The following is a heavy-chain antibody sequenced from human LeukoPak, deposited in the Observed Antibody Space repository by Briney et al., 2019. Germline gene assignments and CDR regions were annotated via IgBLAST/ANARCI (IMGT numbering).Heavy chain of an antibody. CDR1: GFTFSSYA. CDR3: AKAIYSSSRMDV. V-gene: IGHV3-23*01. J-gene: IGHJ6*02. D-gene: IGHD6-13*01. CDR2: ISGSGGST. Sequence: GGPLRLSCAASGFTFSSYAMSWVRQAPGKGLEWVSAISGSGGSTYYADSVKGRFTISRDNSENTLYLQMNSLRAEDTAVYYCAKAIYSSSRMDVWGQGTTVTVSS.